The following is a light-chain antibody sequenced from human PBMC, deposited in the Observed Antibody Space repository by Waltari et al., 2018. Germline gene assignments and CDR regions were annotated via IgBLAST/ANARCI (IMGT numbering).Light chain of an antibody. V-gene: IGKV3-20*01. Sequence: VLTQAPGTRSLSQGDRATLSRRASQSITKRYFAWYQQKPGQAPRLLIYGASSSAAGIPDRFSGSGSGTEFTLTISRLEAEDSAVYYCQQYGSSIMYTFGQGTKLEIK. CDR2: GAS. J-gene: IGKJ2*01. CDR1: QSITKRY. CDR3: QQYGSSIMYT.